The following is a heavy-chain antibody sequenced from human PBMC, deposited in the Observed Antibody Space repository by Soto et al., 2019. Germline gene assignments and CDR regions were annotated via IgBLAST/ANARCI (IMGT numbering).Heavy chain of an antibody. J-gene: IGHJ5*02. CDR1: GYTFTNYG. Sequence: QVQLVKSGTEVKKPVASVKVSCKASGYTFTNYGISWLRQAPGQGLEWLGWISAYNGNTNYAQKLWGRVTMTTDTSTSTAYMELRSLRSDDTAIYYCARVYGVSGDFGSWFDPWAQGTLVTVSS. V-gene: IGHV1-18*01. D-gene: IGHD4-17*01. CDR3: ARVYGVSGDFGSWFDP. CDR2: ISAYNGNT.